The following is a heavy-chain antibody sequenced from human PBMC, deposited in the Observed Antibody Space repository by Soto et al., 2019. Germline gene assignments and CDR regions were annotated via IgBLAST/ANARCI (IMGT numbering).Heavy chain of an antibody. CDR2: IYRTGST. D-gene: IGHD1-7*01. CDR1: GGSFTGNNW. CDR3: ASRDPGTSVDD. J-gene: IGHJ4*02. Sequence: PSETLSLTCAVSGGSFTGNNWWTWVRQPPGQGLEWIGEIYRTGSTNSNPSLKSRVTISLDKSENQFSLKVTSLTAADTAVYYCASRDPGTSVDDWGQGTLFT. V-gene: IGHV4-4*02.